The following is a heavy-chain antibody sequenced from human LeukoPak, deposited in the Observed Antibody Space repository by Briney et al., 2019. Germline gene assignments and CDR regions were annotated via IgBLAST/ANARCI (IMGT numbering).Heavy chain of an antibody. CDR2: IGAYKSNT. Sequence: ASVKVSCKASGYTFANYYMYWVRQAPGQGLEWMGWIGAYKSNTKYAQKLQDRVTMTTDTSTSTAYMELRSLTSDDTAVYYCARDPSGSYYTANAFDIWGQGTMVTVSS. D-gene: IGHD1-26*01. CDR1: GYTFANYY. J-gene: IGHJ3*02. CDR3: ARDPSGSYYTANAFDI. V-gene: IGHV1-18*04.